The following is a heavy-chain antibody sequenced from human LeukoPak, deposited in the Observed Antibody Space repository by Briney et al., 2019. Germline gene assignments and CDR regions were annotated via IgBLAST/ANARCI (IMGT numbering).Heavy chain of an antibody. Sequence: NASETLSLTCTVSGGSISSYYWSWIRQPAGKGLEWIGRSYTTGSTNYNPSLKSRVTMSVDTSKNQFSLRLSSVTAADTAVYYCARGTSSTSNYNWFDPWGQGTLVTVSS. D-gene: IGHD2-2*01. CDR2: SYTTGST. CDR1: GGSISSYY. CDR3: ARGTSSTSNYNWFDP. V-gene: IGHV4-4*07. J-gene: IGHJ5*02.